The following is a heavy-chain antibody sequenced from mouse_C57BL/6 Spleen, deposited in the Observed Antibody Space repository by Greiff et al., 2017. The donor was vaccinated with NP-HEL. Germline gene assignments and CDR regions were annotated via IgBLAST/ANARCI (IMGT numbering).Heavy chain of an antibody. Sequence: QVQLQQSGAELVKPGASVKMSCKASGYTFTSYWITWVKQRPGQGLEWIGDIYPGSGSTNYNEKFKSKATLTVDTYSSTAYMQLSSLTAEEAAVYYCARRAYYSNYQFAYWGQGTLVTVSA. CDR2: IYPGSGST. CDR3: ARRAYYSNYQFAY. J-gene: IGHJ3*01. D-gene: IGHD2-5*01. V-gene: IGHV1-55*01. CDR1: GYTFTSYW.